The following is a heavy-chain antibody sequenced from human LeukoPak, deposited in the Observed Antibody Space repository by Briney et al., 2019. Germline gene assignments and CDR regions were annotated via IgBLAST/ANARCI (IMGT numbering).Heavy chain of an antibody. V-gene: IGHV4-34*01. CDR2: INHSGST. CDR3: ATRGADYYGSGSREY. CDR1: GGSISYYY. Sequence: SETLSLTCTVSGGSISYYYWSWIRQPPGKGLEWIGEINHSGSTNYNPSLKSRVTISVDTSKNQFSLKLSSVTAADTAVYYCATRGADYYGSGSREYWGQGTLVTVSS. D-gene: IGHD3-10*01. J-gene: IGHJ4*02.